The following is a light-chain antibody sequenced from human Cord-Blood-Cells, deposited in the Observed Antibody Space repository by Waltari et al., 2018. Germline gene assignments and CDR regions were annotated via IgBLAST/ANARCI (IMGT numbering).Light chain of an antibody. CDR3: CSYAGSYTFDVV. J-gene: IGLJ2*01. CDR1: SSDVGGYNY. CDR2: DVS. Sequence: QSALTQPRSVSGSPGQSVTISCTGTSSDVGGYNYVSWYQQHPGKAPKLMIYDVSKRPSGVPDGCSGSKSGNTASLTISGLQAEDEADYYCCSYAGSYTFDVVFGGGTKLTVL. V-gene: IGLV2-11*01.